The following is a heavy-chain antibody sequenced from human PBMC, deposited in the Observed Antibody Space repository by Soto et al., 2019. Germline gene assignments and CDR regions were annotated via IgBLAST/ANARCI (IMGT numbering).Heavy chain of an antibody. V-gene: IGHV3-23*01. D-gene: IGHD3-10*01. J-gene: IGHJ4*02. CDR3: AKMSLWFGELFTYYFDY. CDR1: GFTFSNCA. CDR2: ISGSGGST. Sequence: EVQLLESGGGLVQPGGSLRLSCTASGFTFSNCAMNWVRQAPGKGLEWVSAISGSGGSTYYADSVKGRFTISRDNSKITVSLQMNSMTAEDTAVYFCAKMSLWFGELFTYYFDYWGQGTLVTVSS.